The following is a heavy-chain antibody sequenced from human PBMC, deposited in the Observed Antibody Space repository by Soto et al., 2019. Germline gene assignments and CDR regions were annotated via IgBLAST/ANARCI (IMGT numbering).Heavy chain of an antibody. V-gene: IGHV4-34*01. CDR1: GGSFSGYY. D-gene: IGHD2-2*01. CDR2: INPSGGT. Sequence: SETLSLTCGVYGGSFSGYYWNWIRQPPGKGLEWIGEINPSGGTNYNPSLKSRVTISVDTSKNQFSLKLSSVTAADTAVYYCARGRGYCSSTSCYGYYYYYMDVWGKGTTVTVSS. CDR3: ARGRGYCSSTSCYGYYYYYMDV. J-gene: IGHJ6*03.